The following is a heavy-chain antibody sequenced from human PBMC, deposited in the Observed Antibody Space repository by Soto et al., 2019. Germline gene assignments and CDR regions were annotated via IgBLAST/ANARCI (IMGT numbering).Heavy chain of an antibody. CDR3: ARDGYYDSSGYRSDFAY. Sequence: QVQLVQSGAEVKKPGASVKVSCKASGYTFTSYGISWVRQAPGQGLEWMGWISAYNGNTNYAQKLQGRVTMTTDTYTSTAYMELRSLRSDDTAVYYCARDGYYDSSGYRSDFAYWGQGTLVTVSS. V-gene: IGHV1-18*01. J-gene: IGHJ4*02. CDR1: GYTFTSYG. CDR2: ISAYNGNT. D-gene: IGHD3-22*01.